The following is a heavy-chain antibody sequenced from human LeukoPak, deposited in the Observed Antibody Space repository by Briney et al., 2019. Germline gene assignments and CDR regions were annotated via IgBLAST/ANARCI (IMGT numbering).Heavy chain of an antibody. CDR2: ISASGGST. J-gene: IGHJ4*02. CDR3: AKDRCSGGGCYSDY. CDR1: GFTFSSYV. Sequence: GGSLRLSCAASGFTFSSYVMNWVRQAPGKGLEWVSAISASGGSTYYADSVKGRFTISRDNSKNTLYLQMNSLRAEDTAVYHCAKDRCSGGGCYSDYWGQGTLVTVSS. D-gene: IGHD2-15*01. V-gene: IGHV3-23*01.